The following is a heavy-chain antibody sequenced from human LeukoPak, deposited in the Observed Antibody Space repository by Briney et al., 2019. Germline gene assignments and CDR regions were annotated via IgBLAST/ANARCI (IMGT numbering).Heavy chain of an antibody. J-gene: IGHJ4*02. CDR3: ARLESPGDYVDY. CDR2: IYRGGST. V-gene: IGHV4-4*02. Sequence: KPSGTLSLTCAVSGGSISSGNWWSWVRQPPGKGLEWIGEIYRGGSTSYSATLKSRVAMSVDTSRNQFSLKLTSVTAADTAVYYCARLESPGDYVDYWGQGTLVTVSS. CDR1: GGSISSGNW. D-gene: IGHD3-3*01.